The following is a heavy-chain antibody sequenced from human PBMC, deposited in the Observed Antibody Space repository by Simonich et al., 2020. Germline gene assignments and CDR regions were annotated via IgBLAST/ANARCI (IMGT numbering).Heavy chain of an antibody. D-gene: IGHD6-6*01. CDR1: GYTFTGYY. V-gene: IGHV1-2*02. CDR2: INPNSGGT. J-gene: IGHJ6*03. Sequence: QVQLVQSGAEVKKPGASVKVSCKASGYTFTGYYMHWVRQAPGQGLEGRGMINPNSGGTNAEQKFKGRVTMTRDTSISTAYMELSRLRSDDTAVYYCARDRAARYYYYYYMDVWGKGTTVTVSS. CDR3: ARDRAARYYYYYYMDV.